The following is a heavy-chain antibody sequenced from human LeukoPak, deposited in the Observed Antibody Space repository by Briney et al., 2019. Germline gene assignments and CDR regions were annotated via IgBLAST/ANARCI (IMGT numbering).Heavy chain of an antibody. Sequence: GGSLRLSCAASGFTFDDYAMQWLRQAPGKGLEWVSLISGDGGSTYYADSVKGRFTISRDNSKNSLYLQMNSLRTEDTALYYCAKGPKYSSGWYYYYYYMDVWGKGTTVTVSS. CDR1: GFTFDDYA. CDR3: AKGPKYSSGWYYYYYYMDV. D-gene: IGHD6-19*01. CDR2: ISGDGGST. J-gene: IGHJ6*03. V-gene: IGHV3-43*02.